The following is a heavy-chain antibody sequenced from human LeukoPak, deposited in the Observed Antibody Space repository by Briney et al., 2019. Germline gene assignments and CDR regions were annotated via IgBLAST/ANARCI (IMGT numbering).Heavy chain of an antibody. J-gene: IGHJ6*03. CDR1: GGSISSYY. V-gene: IGHV4-4*07. CDR2: IYTSGST. CDR3: ARDVYCSSTSCYYGAYYYYYHMDV. D-gene: IGHD2-2*01. Sequence: KPSETLSLTCTVSGGSISSYYWSWIRQPAGKGLEWIGRIYTSGSTNYNPSLKSRVTMSVDTSKNQFSLKLSSVTAADTAVYYCARDVYCSSTSCYYGAYYYYYHMDVWGKGTTVTVSS.